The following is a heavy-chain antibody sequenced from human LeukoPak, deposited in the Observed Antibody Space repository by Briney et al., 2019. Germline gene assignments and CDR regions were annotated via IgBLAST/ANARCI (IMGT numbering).Heavy chain of an antibody. CDR1: GGSISSHY. CDR2: IYYSGST. J-gene: IGHJ4*02. V-gene: IGHV4-59*11. Sequence: SETLSLTCTVSGGSISSHYWSWLRQSPGKGLEWIGYIYYSGSTNYNPSLKSRVTISVDTSKNQFSLKLSSVTAADTAVYYCARDLIYYDSSGYYLRYFDYWGQGTLVTVSS. CDR3: ARDLIYYDSSGYYLRYFDY. D-gene: IGHD3-22*01.